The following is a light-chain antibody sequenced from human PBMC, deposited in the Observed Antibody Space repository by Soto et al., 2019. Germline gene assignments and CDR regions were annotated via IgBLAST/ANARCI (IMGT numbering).Light chain of an antibody. CDR1: QSVSSSY. V-gene: IGKV3-20*01. CDR2: GAS. J-gene: IGKJ2*01. Sequence: EIVLTQSPGTLSLSPGERATLSCRASQSVSSSYLAWYQQKPGQAPRLLIYGASSRATGIPDRFSGSGSGTDFTLTISRLEPEDFAVYDCQQYGSSPVTFGQGTKLEIK. CDR3: QQYGSSPVT.